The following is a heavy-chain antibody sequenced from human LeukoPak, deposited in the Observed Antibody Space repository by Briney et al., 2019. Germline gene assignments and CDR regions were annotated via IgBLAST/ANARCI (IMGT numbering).Heavy chain of an antibody. CDR1: GFTVSSNY. CDR2: IYSGGST. D-gene: IGHD1-26*01. V-gene: IGHV3-53*01. J-gene: IGHJ6*03. Sequence: GGSLRLSCAASGFTVSSNYMSWVRQAPGKGLEWVSVIYSGGSTYYADSVKGRFTISRDNSKNTLYLQMNSLRAEDTAVYYCARATLGELLGDYYYMDVWGKGTTATVSS. CDR3: ARATLGELLGDYYYMDV.